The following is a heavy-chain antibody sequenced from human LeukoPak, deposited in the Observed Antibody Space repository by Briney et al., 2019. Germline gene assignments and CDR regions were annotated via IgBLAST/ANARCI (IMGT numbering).Heavy chain of an antibody. J-gene: IGHJ6*02. CDR3: VRDHWFKSSKKWDYNGMDV. CDR1: SGSISSYY. CDR2: IYYSGSGST. V-gene: IGHV4-59*12. D-gene: IGHD3-9*01. Sequence: KPSETLSLTCTVSSGSISSYYWSWIRQPPGKGLEWIGYIYYSGSGSTNYNPSLKSRVSISVDTSKNHFSLKLSSVTAADTAVYYCVRDHWFKSSKKWDYNGMDVWGQGTTVIVSS.